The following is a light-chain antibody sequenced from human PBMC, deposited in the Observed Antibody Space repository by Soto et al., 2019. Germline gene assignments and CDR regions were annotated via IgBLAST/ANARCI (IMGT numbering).Light chain of an antibody. CDR3: QQFSSSSYT. CDR2: SAS. J-gene: IGKJ2*01. Sequence: DIVVTQSPGALSLSPGDIATLSCRASQSVSSSYLAWYQQKPGQPPRLLIYSASSRATGIPDRFSGSGSGTDFTLTISRLEPEDFAVYYCQQFSSSSYTFGQGTKLEIK. V-gene: IGKV3-20*01. CDR1: QSVSSSY.